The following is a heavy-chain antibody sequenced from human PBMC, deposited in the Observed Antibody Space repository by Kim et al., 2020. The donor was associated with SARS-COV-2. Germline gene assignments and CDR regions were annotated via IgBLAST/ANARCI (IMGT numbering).Heavy chain of an antibody. CDR2: ISYHGRDT. CDR1: GVTFDTYA. V-gene: IGHV3-23*01. D-gene: IGHD6-6*01. J-gene: IGHJ4*02. Sequence: GGSLRLSCAVSGVTFDTYAMSWVRQAPGKGLEWVSGISYHGRDTDYADSVKGRFTISRDNSKNTLYLQMNSLRAEDTAVYFYAKGHITARQSWDYWGQGTLVTVSS. CDR3: AKGHITARQSWDY.